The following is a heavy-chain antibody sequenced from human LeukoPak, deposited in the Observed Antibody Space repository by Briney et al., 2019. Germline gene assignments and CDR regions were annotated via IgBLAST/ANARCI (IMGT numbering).Heavy chain of an antibody. CDR1: GFTFSSYS. V-gene: IGHV3-21*01. D-gene: IGHD6-19*01. J-gene: IGHJ4*02. Sequence: GGSLRLSCAASGFTFSSYSMNWVRQAPGKGLEWVSSISSSSSYIYYADSVKGRFTISRDNAKNSLYLQMNSLRAEDTAVYYCAKDRYGSGWYYFDYWGQGTLVTVSS. CDR3: AKDRYGSGWYYFDY. CDR2: ISSSSSYI.